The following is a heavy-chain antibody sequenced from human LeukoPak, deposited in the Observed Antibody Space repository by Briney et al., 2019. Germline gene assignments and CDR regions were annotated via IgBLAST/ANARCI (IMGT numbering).Heavy chain of an antibody. D-gene: IGHD3-22*01. CDR1: GYTFTSYA. CDR2: INAGNGNT. J-gene: IGHJ2*01. V-gene: IGHV1-3*01. CDR3: ARNTYYYDSSGYYFWYFDL. Sequence: ASVKVSCKASGYTFTSYAMHWVRQAPGQRLEWMGWINAGNGNTKYSQKFQGRVTITRDTSASTAYMELSSLRSEDTAVYYCARNTYYYDSSGYYFWYFDLWGRGTLVTVSS.